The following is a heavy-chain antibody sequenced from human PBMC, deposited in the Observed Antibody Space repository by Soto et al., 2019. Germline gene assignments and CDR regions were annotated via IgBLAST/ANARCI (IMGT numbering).Heavy chain of an antibody. CDR2: ISAYNGNT. V-gene: IGHV1-18*01. CDR3: ARDENRAGTGYGDPAY. J-gene: IGHJ4*02. CDR1: GSTFTSYG. Sequence: SVTVSRKGAGSTFTSYGSSWGRQAPGQGLEWMGWISAYNGNTNYAQKLQGRVTMTTDTSTSTAYMELRSLRSDDTAVYYCARDENRAGTGYGDPAYWGQGTLVTVSS. D-gene: IGHD4-17*01.